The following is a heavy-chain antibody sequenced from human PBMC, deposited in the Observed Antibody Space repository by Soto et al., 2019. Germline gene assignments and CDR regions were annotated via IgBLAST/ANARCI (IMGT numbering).Heavy chain of an antibody. CDR2: IYFSGST. CDR3: AKGALGYCSSTSCYTFAFDV. V-gene: IGHV4-61*01. J-gene: IGHJ3*01. D-gene: IGHD2-2*02. CDR1: GDSVSSGSYF. Sequence: SETLSLTCTVSGDSVSSGSYFWSWLRQPPGKRLEWIGYIYFSGSTNYNPSLESRVTISVDTSKNQFSLKLNSVTAADTAVYYCAKGALGYCSSTSCYTFAFDVWGQGTLVTVS.